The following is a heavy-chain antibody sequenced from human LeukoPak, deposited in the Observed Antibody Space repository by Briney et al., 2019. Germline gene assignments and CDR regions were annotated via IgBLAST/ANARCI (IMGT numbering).Heavy chain of an antibody. J-gene: IGHJ2*01. D-gene: IGHD2-21*02. CDR2: IYYSGST. CDR3: AGRSIVVVTAVYWYFDL. CDR1: GGSISSSSYY. Sequence: SETLSLTCTVSGGSISSSSYYWGWIRQPPGKGLEWIGSIYYSGSTYYNPSLKSRVTISVDTSKNQFSLKLSSVTAADTAVYYCAGRSIVVVTAVYWYFDLWGRGTLVTVSS. V-gene: IGHV4-39*07.